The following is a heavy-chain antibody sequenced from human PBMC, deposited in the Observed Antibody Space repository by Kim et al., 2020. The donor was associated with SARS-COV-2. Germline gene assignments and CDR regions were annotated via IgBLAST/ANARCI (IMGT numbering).Heavy chain of an antibody. D-gene: IGHD6-13*01. Sequence: ASVKVSCKVSGYTLTELSMHWVRQAPGKGLEWMGGFDPEDGETIYAQKFQGRVTMTEDTSTDTAYMELSSLRSEDTAVYYCATALAAAGTPDFDYWGQGTLVTVSS. CDR2: FDPEDGET. CDR1: GYTLTELS. J-gene: IGHJ4*02. V-gene: IGHV1-24*01. CDR3: ATALAAAGTPDFDY.